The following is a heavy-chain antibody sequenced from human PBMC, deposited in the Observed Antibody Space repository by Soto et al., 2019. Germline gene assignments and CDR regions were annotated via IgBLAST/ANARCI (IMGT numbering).Heavy chain of an antibody. V-gene: IGHV3-72*01. Sequence: EVQLVESGGGLYQPGGSLRLSCAASGFTFSDHYMDWVRQAPGKGLEWVGRGRNKANSYTPEYAASVKGRFTISRDDSQNSLYLQMNSLKTEDMAVYFCTRGGTASSSYYNPMDVWGQGTTVTVSS. CDR1: GFTFSDHY. D-gene: IGHD6-6*01. J-gene: IGHJ6*02. CDR2: GRNKANSYTP. CDR3: TRGGTASSSYYNPMDV.